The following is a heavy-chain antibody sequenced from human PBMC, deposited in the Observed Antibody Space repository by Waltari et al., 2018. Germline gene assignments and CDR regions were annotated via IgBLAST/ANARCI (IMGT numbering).Heavy chain of an antibody. V-gene: IGHV3-48*03. CDR3: VRRLRWSRAY. J-gene: IGHJ4*02. CDR1: GFTLSDYE. Sequence: EVQLVESGGGLVLPGGSRRRFCAGCGFTLSDYEMNWVRQAPGKGLEWVSYIGSTGDVIYYADSVKGRFTISRDNAKNSLFLHLSSLTGEDTAVYYCVRRLRWSRAYWGQGTPVTVSS. D-gene: IGHD4-17*01. CDR2: IGSTGDVI.